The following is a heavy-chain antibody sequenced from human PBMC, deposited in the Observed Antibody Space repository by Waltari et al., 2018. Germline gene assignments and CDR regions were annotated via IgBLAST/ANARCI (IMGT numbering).Heavy chain of an antibody. D-gene: IGHD5-18*01. V-gene: IGHV4-34*01. CDR3: ARGGYSYGYHDY. J-gene: IGHJ4*02. CDR1: GGSFSGYY. CDR2: INQRGST. Sequence: QVQLQQWGAGLLKPSETLSLTCAVYGGSFSGYYWSWIRQPPGKGLEWIGEINQRGSTNYNPALKSRVTISVDTSKSQFSRKLSSVTAADTAVYYCARGGYSYGYHDYWGQGTLVTVSS.